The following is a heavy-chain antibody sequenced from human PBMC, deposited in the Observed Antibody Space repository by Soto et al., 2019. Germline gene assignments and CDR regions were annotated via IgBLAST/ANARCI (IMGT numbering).Heavy chain of an antibody. CDR2: ISYDGSNK. D-gene: IGHD3-3*01. Sequence: GGSLRLSCAASGFTFSSYAMHWVRQAPGKGLEWVAVISYDGSNKYYADSVKGRFTISRDNSKNTLYLQMNSLRAEDTAVYYCARVLEEYYYYGMDVWGQGTTVTVSS. CDR1: GFTFSSYA. CDR3: ARVLEEYYYYGMDV. V-gene: IGHV3-30-3*01. J-gene: IGHJ6*02.